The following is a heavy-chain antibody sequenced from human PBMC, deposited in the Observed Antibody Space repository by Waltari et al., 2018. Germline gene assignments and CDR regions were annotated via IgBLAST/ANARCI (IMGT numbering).Heavy chain of an antibody. J-gene: IGHJ4*02. V-gene: IGHV3-15*07. CDR1: GFTFTNAW. D-gene: IGHD6-19*01. Sequence: EVQLVESGGGLVKPGGSLRLSCAASGFTFTNAWMNWVRQAPGKGLGWVGRIKSKTDGGTTDDAAPVKGRFTISRDDSKNTLYLQMNSLKTDDTAVYYCTTLGYRSGWSFDYWGQGTLVTVSS. CDR2: IKSKTDGGTT. CDR3: TTLGYRSGWSFDY.